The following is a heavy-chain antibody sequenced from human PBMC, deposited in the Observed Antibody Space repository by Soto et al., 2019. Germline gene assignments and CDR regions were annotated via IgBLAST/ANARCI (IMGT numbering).Heavy chain of an antibody. D-gene: IGHD3-3*01. CDR1: GFTFSSYG. CDR2: IWYDGSNK. Sequence: QVQLVESGGGVVQPGRSLRLSCAASGFTFSSYGMHWVRQAPGKGPEWVAVIWYDGSNKYYADSVKGRFTISRDNSKNTLYLQMNSLRAEDTAVYYCARTYSEYYDFWSGYFPHYYYYYMDVWGKGTTVTVSS. V-gene: IGHV3-33*01. J-gene: IGHJ6*03. CDR3: ARTYSEYYDFWSGYFPHYYYYYMDV.